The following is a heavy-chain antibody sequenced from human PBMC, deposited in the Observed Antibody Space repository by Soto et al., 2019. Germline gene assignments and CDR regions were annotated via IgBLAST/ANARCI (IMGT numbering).Heavy chain of an antibody. CDR1: GFTVSTYG. Sequence: QVQLVESGGSVVQPGRSLRLSCAVSGFTVSTYGMHWVRQAPGKGLEWVAVISRDEGTKYYADSVKGRFTISRDNSRNTLFLEMNSLRGDEMAVYYCTGEVASGYWGQGTLITVSS. D-gene: IGHD2-8*02. J-gene: IGHJ4*02. V-gene: IGHV3-30*03. CDR3: TGEVASGY. CDR2: ISRDEGTK.